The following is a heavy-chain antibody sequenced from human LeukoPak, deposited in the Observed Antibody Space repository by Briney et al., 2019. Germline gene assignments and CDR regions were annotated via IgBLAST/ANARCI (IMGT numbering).Heavy chain of an antibody. CDR1: GFTFSSYG. CDR3: AKAPDYDFWSGYWRDYYYYGMDV. V-gene: IGHV3-33*06. D-gene: IGHD3-3*01. J-gene: IGHJ6*02. CDR2: IWYDGSNK. Sequence: GGSLRLSCAASGFTFSSYGMHWVRQAPGKGLEWVAVIWYDGSNKYYADSVKGRFTISRDNSKNTLYLQMNSLRAEDTAVYYCAKAPDYDFWSGYWRDYYYYGMDVWGQGTTVTVSS.